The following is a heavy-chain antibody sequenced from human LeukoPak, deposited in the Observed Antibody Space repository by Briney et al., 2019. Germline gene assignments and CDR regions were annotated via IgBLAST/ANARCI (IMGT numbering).Heavy chain of an antibody. J-gene: IGHJ4*02. D-gene: IGHD1-26*01. CDR1: GFTFSSYG. Sequence: PGGSLRLSCAASGFTFSSYGMHGVRQAPGKGLEWVAVIWYDGSNKYYADSVKGRFTISRDNSKNTLYLQMNSLRAEDTAVYYCARAPGGGSYSFDYWGQGTLVTVSS. CDR3: ARAPGGGSYSFDY. CDR2: IWYDGSNK. V-gene: IGHV3-33*01.